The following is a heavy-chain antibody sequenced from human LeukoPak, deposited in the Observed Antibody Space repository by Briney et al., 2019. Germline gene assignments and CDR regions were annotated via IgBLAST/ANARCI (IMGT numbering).Heavy chain of an antibody. Sequence: HPGGSLRLSCAASGFTFSSYGMHWVRQAPGKGLEWVAVISYDGSNKYYADSVKGRFTISRDNSKNTLYLQMNSLRAEDTAVYYCAKGPLFGVVIIDYWGQGTLVTVSS. V-gene: IGHV3-30*18. CDR1: GFTFSSYG. D-gene: IGHD3-3*01. CDR2: ISYDGSNK. J-gene: IGHJ4*02. CDR3: AKGPLFGVVIIDY.